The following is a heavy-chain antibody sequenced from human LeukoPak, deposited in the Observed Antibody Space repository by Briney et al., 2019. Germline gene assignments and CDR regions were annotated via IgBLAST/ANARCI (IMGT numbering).Heavy chain of an antibody. CDR3: ARDWSGKNAFDI. V-gene: IGHV4-59*01. D-gene: IGHD3-10*01. J-gene: IGHJ3*02. Sequence: SETLSLTCTVSGGSINNFYWTWIRQPPGKGLEWIGYIYCSGSTNYNPSLESRVTISVDTSKNQFSLKLSSVTAADTAVYYCARDWSGKNAFDIWGQGTMVTVSS. CDR1: GGSINNFY. CDR2: IYCSGST.